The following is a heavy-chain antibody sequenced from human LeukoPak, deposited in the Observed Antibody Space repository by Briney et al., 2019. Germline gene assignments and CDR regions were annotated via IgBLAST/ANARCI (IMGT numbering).Heavy chain of an antibody. CDR1: GFTVSSNY. Sequence: GGSLRLSCAASGFTVSSNYMSWVRQAPGKGLEWVSVIYSDGSTNYADSVKGRFTISRDNSKNTLYLQMNSLRAADTAVYYCAKDVATRIVGATTPFDYWAREPWSPSPQ. D-gene: IGHD1-26*01. CDR3: AKDVATRIVGATTPFDY. CDR2: IYSDGST. J-gene: IGHJ4*02. V-gene: IGHV3-53*01.